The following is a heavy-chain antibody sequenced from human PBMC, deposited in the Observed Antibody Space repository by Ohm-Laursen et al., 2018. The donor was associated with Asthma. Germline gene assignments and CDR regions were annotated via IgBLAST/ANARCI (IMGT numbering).Heavy chain of an antibody. Sequence: SLRLSCTASGFTFSSYGMHWVRQAPGKGLEWVAVISYDGSNKYYADSVKGRFTISRDNSKNKLYLQMNSLRAEDTAVYYCARDRNGDYDVDYWGQGTLVTVSS. CDR2: ISYDGSNK. D-gene: IGHD4-17*01. CDR3: ARDRNGDYDVDY. V-gene: IGHV3-30*03. CDR1: GFTFSSYG. J-gene: IGHJ4*02.